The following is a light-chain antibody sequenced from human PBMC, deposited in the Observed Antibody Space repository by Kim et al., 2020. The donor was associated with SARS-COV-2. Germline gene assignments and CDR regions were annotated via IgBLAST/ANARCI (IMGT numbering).Light chain of an antibody. Sequence: SSELTQDPAVSVALGQTVRITCQGDSLRNYYAIWYQQKPGQAPVLVIYGKNNRPSGIPDRFSGSSSGNTASLTITGAQAEDEADYYCNSRDSSGNHVVFGGGTQLTVL. CDR3: NSRDSSGNHVV. V-gene: IGLV3-19*01. CDR2: GKN. J-gene: IGLJ2*01. CDR1: SLRNYY.